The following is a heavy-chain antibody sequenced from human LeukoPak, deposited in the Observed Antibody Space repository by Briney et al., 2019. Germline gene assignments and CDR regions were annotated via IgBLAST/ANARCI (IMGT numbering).Heavy chain of an antibody. CDR1: GVSLRGYY. D-gene: IGHD4-11*01. CDR3: ARGSNYVSDYYFDV. Sequence: SETVSLTCAVYGVSLRGYYWSWIRQSPEKGLEWIGEVNHEGDSIYSPSLKSRLTLSVDMSKNQFSLNLRSVTAADTAVYFCARGSNYVSDYYFDVWGKGTTVIVSS. CDR2: VNHEGDS. J-gene: IGHJ6*03. V-gene: IGHV4-34*01.